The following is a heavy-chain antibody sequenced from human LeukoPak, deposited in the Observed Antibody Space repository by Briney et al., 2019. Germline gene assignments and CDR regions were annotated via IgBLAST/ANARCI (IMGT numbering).Heavy chain of an antibody. Sequence: PGGSLRLSCAASGFTFSDYYMSWIRQAPGKGLEWVSSISSSSSYIYYADSVKGRFTISRDNAKNSLYLQMNSLRAEDTAVYYCARVRTYYDFWSGYSDNADYYYYYYMDVWGKGTTVTVSS. D-gene: IGHD3-3*01. V-gene: IGHV3-11*06. J-gene: IGHJ6*03. CDR1: GFTFSDYY. CDR2: ISSSSSYI. CDR3: ARVRTYYDFWSGYSDNADYYYYYYMDV.